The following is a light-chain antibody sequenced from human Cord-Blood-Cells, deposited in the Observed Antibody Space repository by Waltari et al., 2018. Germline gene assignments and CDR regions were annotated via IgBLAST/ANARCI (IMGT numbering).Light chain of an antibody. J-gene: IGKJ3*01. CDR3: QQSYSTPLFT. CDR1: QSISSY. V-gene: IGKV1-39*01. Sequence: DIQMTQSPSSLSASVGERVTIPCRASQSISSYLNWYQQKPGKAPKLLIYAASSLQSGVPSRFSGSGSGTDFTLTISSLQPEDFATYYCQQSYSTPLFTFGPGTKVDIK. CDR2: AAS.